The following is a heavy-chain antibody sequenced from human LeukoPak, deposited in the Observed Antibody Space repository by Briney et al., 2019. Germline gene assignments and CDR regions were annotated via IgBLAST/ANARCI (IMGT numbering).Heavy chain of an antibody. CDR3: AKAGRGSKYSGSFYFDC. J-gene: IGHJ4*02. V-gene: IGHV3-23*01. CDR1: GFTFSSYA. D-gene: IGHD1-26*01. CDR2: ISGSGGST. Sequence: GGSLRLSCAASGFTFSSYAMSWVRQAPGKGLEWVSAISGSGGSTYYADSVKGRFTISRDNSKNTLYLQMNSLRAEDTAVYYCAKAGRGSKYSGSFYFDCWGQGTLVTVSS.